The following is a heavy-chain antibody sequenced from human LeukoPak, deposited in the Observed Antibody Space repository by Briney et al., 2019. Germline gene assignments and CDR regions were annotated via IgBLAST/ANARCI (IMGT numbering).Heavy chain of an antibody. D-gene: IGHD2-2*01. J-gene: IGHJ3*02. CDR1: GGSISSSNW. CDR3: ARVGYCSSTSCTDAFDI. CDR2: IYHSGST. V-gene: IGHV4-4*02. Sequence: SETLSLTCAVSGGSISSSNWRSWVRQPPGKGLEWIGEIYHSGSTNYNPSLKSRVTISVDKSKNRFSLKLSSVTAADTAVYYCARVGYCSSTSCTDAFDIWGQGTMVTVSS.